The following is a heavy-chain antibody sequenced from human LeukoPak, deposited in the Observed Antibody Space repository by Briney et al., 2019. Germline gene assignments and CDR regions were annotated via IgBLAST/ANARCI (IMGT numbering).Heavy chain of an antibody. J-gene: IGHJ4*02. CDR1: GDSISSPTYF. Sequence: PSETLSLTCTVSGDSISSPTYFWGWIRQPPGKGLEWIGNFYYSGSTYYNPSLKSRVTISVDTSKNQFPLKLNSVTAADTAVYYCARGIRVWGQGTLVTVSS. CDR3: ARGIRV. V-gene: IGHV4-39*01. CDR2: FYYSGST.